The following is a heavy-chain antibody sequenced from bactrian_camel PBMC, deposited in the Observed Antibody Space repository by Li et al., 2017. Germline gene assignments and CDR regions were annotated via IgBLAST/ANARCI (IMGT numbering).Heavy chain of an antibody. V-gene: IGHV3S54*01. CDR1: GDTGASYS. J-gene: IGHJ4*01. Sequence: VQLVESGGGSVQAGGPLNLSCVASGDTGASYSMGWFRQGPGKQREVVATIYTTGGGTYFADSVKGRFTISRDNARNTLNLDMNNLKIEDTAMYYCSKGWAMTGINTRGQGTQVTVS. D-gene: IGHD2*01. CDR2: IYTTGGGT. CDR3: SKGWAMTGINT.